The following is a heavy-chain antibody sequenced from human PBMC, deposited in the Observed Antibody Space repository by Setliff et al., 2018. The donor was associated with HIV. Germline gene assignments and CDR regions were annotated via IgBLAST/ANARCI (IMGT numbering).Heavy chain of an antibody. V-gene: IGHV5-51*01. CDR1: GYSFTSYW. CDR2: IYPGDSDT. J-gene: IGHJ4*02. CDR3: ARHLIPGDPRYSSSWYY. D-gene: IGHD6-13*01. Sequence: GESPKISCKGSGYSFTSYWIGWVRQMPGKGLEWMGIIYPGDSDTRYSPSFQGQVTLPADKSISTAYLQWSSLKASDTAMYYCARHLIPGDPRYSSSWYYWGQGTLVTVSS.